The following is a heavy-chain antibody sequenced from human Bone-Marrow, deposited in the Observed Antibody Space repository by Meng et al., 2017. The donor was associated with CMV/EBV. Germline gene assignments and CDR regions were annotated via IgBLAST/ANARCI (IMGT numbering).Heavy chain of an antibody. V-gene: IGHV4-39*07. J-gene: IGHJ6*02. Sequence: SETLSLTCTVSGGSISSSSYYWGWIRQPPGKGLEWIGSIYYSGSTYYNPSLKSRVTISVDTSKNQFSLKLSSVTAADTAVYYCARGPSNWNAKYYYYYYGMDVWGQGTKVTVSS. CDR2: IYYSGST. CDR1: GGSISSSSYY. D-gene: IGHD1-20*01. CDR3: ARGPSNWNAKYYYYYYGMDV.